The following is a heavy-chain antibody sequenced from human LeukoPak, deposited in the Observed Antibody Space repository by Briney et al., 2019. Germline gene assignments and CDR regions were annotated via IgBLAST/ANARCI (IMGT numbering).Heavy chain of an antibody. J-gene: IGHJ4*02. CDR2: ISGSGGST. Sequence: GGSLRLSCAASGFTFSSYAMSWVRHAPGKGLEWVSAISGSGGSTYYADSVKGRFTISRDNSKNTLYLQMNSLRAEDTAVYYCAKDQKWELLPFDYWGQGTLVTVSS. D-gene: IGHD1-26*01. CDR3: AKDQKWELLPFDY. V-gene: IGHV3-23*01. CDR1: GFTFSSYA.